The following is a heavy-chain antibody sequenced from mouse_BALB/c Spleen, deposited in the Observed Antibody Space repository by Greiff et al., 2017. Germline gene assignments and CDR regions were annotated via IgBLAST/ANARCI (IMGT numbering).Heavy chain of an antibody. CDR1: GFAFSSYD. J-gene: IGHJ2*01. D-gene: IGHD3-2*01. Sequence: EVKLMESGGGLVKPGGSLKLSCAASGFAFSSYDMSWVRQTPEKRLEWVAYISSGGGSTYYPDTVKGRFTISRDNAKNTLYLQMSSLKSEDTAMYYCARQGVDSSGYEYFDYWGQGTTLTVSS. CDR3: ARQGVDSSGYEYFDY. V-gene: IGHV5-12-1*01. CDR2: ISSGGGST.